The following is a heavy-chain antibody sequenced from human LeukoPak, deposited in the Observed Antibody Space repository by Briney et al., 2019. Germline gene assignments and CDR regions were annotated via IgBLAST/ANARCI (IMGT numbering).Heavy chain of an antibody. CDR1: GFTVSSNY. Sequence: PGGSLRLSCAASGFTVSSNYMTWVRQAPGKGLEWVSIIYSGGSTYYADSVKGRFTISRDNSKNTLYPQMNSLRAEDTAVYYCTHYYGDYWGQGTLVTVSS. CDR3: THYYGDY. CDR2: IYSGGST. D-gene: IGHD3-10*01. J-gene: IGHJ4*02. V-gene: IGHV3-53*01.